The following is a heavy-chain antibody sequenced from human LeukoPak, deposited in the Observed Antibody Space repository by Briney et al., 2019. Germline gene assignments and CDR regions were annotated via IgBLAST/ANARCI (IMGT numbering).Heavy chain of an antibody. CDR2: ISGSGGST. CDR3: AKDGAVAAIYYYYGMDV. D-gene: IGHD6-19*01. CDR1: GLPFSSYA. Sequence: GGSLSLSCAASGLPFSSYAMSWVRQAPGKGLAWVSSISGSGGSTYYPDPVKGRFTISRDNSKTTLYLQMNSLRAEDTAVYYCAKDGAVAAIYYYYGMDVWGQGTTVTVSS. J-gene: IGHJ6*02. V-gene: IGHV3-23*01.